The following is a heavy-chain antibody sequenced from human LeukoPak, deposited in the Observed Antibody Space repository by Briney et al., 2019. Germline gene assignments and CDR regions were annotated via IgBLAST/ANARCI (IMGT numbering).Heavy chain of an antibody. V-gene: IGHV1-2*02. D-gene: IGHD2-15*01. CDR2: IKPNSGGT. CDR3: ARDKDGMDV. CDR1: GYTFSGYY. J-gene: IGHJ6*02. Sequence: ASVKVSCKTSGYTFSGYYMHWVRQAPGQGPEWMGWIKPNSGGTNYAQKFQGRVTMTRDTSISTAYMELSSLRSDDTGVYYCARDKDGMDVWGQGTTVTVSS.